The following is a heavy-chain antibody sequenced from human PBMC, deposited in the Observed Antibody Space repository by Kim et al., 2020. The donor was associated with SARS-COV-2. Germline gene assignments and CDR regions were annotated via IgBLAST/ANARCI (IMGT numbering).Heavy chain of an antibody. V-gene: IGHV1-69*13. CDR2: IIPIFGTA. CDR1: GGTFSSYA. D-gene: IGHD2-2*01. Sequence: SVKVSCKASGGTFSSYAISWVRQAPGQGLEWMGGIIPIFGTANYAQKFQGRVTITADESTSTAYMELSSLRSEDTAVYYCARDHPRYCSSTSCSLGYWGQGTLVTVSS. CDR3: ARDHPRYCSSTSCSLGY. J-gene: IGHJ4*02.